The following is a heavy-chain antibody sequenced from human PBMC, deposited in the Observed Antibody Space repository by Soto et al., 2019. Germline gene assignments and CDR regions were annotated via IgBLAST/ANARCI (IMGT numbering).Heavy chain of an antibody. CDR2: ISGSGGST. CDR1: GFTFSSYA. D-gene: IGHD3-9*01. Sequence: GGSLRLSCAASGFTFSSYAMSWVRQAPGKELEWVSAISGSGGSTYYADSVKGRFTISRDNSKNTLYLQMNSLRAEDTAVYYCAKLGYYDILTGYYSAFDIWGQGTMVTVSS. V-gene: IGHV3-23*01. J-gene: IGHJ3*02. CDR3: AKLGYYDILTGYYSAFDI.